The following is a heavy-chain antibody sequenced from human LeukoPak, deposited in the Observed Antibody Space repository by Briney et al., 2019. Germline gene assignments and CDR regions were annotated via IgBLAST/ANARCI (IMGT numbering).Heavy chain of an antibody. V-gene: IGHV3-7*01. CDR2: IKQDGSDK. CDR1: GFTFSSYW. CDR3: ATYSSAFSY. J-gene: IGHJ4*02. D-gene: IGHD6-19*01. Sequence: GGSLRLSCAASGFTFSSYWMSWVRQAPGKGLEWVANIKQDGSDKYYVDSVKGRFTISRDNAKNSLYLQMNSLRAEDTAAYYCATYSSAFSYWGQGTLVTVSS.